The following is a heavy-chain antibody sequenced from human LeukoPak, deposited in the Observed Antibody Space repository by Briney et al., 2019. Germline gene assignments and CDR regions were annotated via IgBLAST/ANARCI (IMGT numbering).Heavy chain of an antibody. D-gene: IGHD2-15*01. J-gene: IGHJ4*02. CDR2: ISSSGDST. Sequence: GGSLRLSCAASGFMFSGYSMNWVRQAPGKGLEWVSWISSSGDSTYYADSVKGRFTISRDNAKNSPSLQMDRLRDEDTAVYYCARTRQGYYSDYWGQGTLVTVSS. V-gene: IGHV3-21*01. CDR3: ARTRQGYYSDY. CDR1: GFMFSGYS.